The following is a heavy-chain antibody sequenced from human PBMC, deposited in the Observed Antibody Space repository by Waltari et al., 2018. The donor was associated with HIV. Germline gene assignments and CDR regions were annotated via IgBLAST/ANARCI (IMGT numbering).Heavy chain of an antibody. CDR2: IYYRGNI. D-gene: IGHD1-26*01. CDR1: GGSISSGGFY. V-gene: IGHV4-31*01. J-gene: IGHJ3*02. Sequence: QVQLQESGPGLIKPSQTLSLTCTVSGGSISSGGFYWSWIRQHPGKGLEWIGYIYYRGNIYYNPSLKSPITISLDTSKNQFSLKLSSVTAADTAVYYCARVFSSGSYTDAFDIWGPGTMVTVSP. CDR3: ARVFSSGSYTDAFDI.